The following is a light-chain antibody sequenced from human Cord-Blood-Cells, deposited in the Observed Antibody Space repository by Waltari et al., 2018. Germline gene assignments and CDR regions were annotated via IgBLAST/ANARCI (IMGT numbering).Light chain of an antibody. CDR2: QDS. CDR1: KLGDQY. J-gene: IGLJ2*01. Sequence: SYELTQPPSVSVSPGQTASITCSGAKLGDQYACWYQQKPGQSPVMLIYQDSKRPSGIPERVSGSNSGNTATLTISGTQAMDEADYYCQAWDSSTVVFGGGTKLTVL. CDR3: QAWDSSTVV. V-gene: IGLV3-1*01.